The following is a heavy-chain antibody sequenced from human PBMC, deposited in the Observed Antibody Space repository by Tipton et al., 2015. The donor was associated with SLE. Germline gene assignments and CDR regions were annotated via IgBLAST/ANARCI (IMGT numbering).Heavy chain of an antibody. J-gene: IGHJ3*01. CDR3: VRERKYVVRFSELVAPDL. CDR1: GGSLSSVNYY. D-gene: IGHD6-6*01. Sequence: TLSLTCSVSGGSLSSVNYYWGWVRQPPGKGLEWIGSISYIGSTHYNPVLKSRVTISLDMSTNQFSLDLSSVTAADTAMYYCVRERKYVVRFSELVAPDLWGQRTAITVSS. CDR2: ISYIGST. V-gene: IGHV4-39*07.